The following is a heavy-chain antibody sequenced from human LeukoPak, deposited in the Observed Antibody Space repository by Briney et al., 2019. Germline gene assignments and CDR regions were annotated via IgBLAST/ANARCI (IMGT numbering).Heavy chain of an antibody. CDR2: INPNSGDT. J-gene: IGHJ5*02. CDR3: ARDHHYESSGFVFRFDP. Sequence: ASVKVSCKASGYTFTDYYMHWVRQAPGQGLEWMGRINPNSGDTNYALKFQDRVTMTRDTSISTAYMELSRLRSDDTAVYFCARDHHYESSGFVFRFDPWGQGTLVTVSS. CDR1: GYTFTDYY. D-gene: IGHD3-22*01. V-gene: IGHV1-2*06.